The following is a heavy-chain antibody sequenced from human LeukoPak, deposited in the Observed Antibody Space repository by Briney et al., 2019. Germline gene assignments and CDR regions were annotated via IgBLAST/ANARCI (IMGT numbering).Heavy chain of an antibody. CDR1: GFTFSSYA. Sequence: GGSLRLSCAASGFTFSSYAMSLVRQAPGKGLEWVSGISWNSGSIGYADSVKGRFTISRDNAKNSLYLQMNSLRAEDTALYYCAKDMTWGIAVAGTSGSFDYWGQGTLVTVSS. V-gene: IGHV3-9*01. CDR2: ISWNSGSI. CDR3: AKDMTWGIAVAGTSGSFDY. D-gene: IGHD6-19*01. J-gene: IGHJ4*02.